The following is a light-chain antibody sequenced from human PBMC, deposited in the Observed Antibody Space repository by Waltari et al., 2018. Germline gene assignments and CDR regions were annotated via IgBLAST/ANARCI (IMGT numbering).Light chain of an antibody. CDR3: SSYISSSTLEL. Sequence: QSALTQPASVSGSPGPSITIPCTGTSSDVGAYNYVPWYQQHPGKAPKLMIFDVSIRPSGVSNRFSGSKSGNTASLTISGLQAEDEADYYCSSYISSSTLELFGGGTSLTVL. J-gene: IGLJ2*01. V-gene: IGLV2-14*03. CDR2: DVS. CDR1: SSDVGAYNY.